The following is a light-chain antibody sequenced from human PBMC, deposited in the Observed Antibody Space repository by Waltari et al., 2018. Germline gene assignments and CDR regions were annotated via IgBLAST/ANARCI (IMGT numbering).Light chain of an antibody. Sequence: EIVMTQSPATLSVSPGERATLSCRASQSVSSNLAWYQQKPGQAPRLLIYGASTRATGIPARFSGRGSGPEFTLTISSLQSEDFAVYYCQQYNNWPPWWTFGQGTKVEIK. V-gene: IGKV3-15*01. J-gene: IGKJ1*01. CDR1: QSVSSN. CDR3: QQYNNWPPWWT. CDR2: GAS.